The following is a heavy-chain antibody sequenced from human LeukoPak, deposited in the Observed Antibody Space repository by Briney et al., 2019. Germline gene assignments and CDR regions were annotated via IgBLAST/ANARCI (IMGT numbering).Heavy chain of an antibody. CDR2: ISNDGNNK. J-gene: IGHJ4*02. CDR1: GFSFNTYP. D-gene: IGHD3-10*01. Sequence: GGSLSLSCAASGFSFNTYPMHWVRQAPGKGLERVAVISNDGNNKYYADSVKGRFTISRDNSNNTLSLQMNGLRVEDTAVYYCARPDDSESFYRANHYWGRGTLVTVS. V-gene: IGHV3-30*04. CDR3: ARPDDSESFYRANHY.